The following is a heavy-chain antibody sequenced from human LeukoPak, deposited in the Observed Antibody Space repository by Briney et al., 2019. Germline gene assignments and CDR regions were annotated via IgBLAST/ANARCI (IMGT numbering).Heavy chain of an antibody. CDR1: GFTLTGYG. J-gene: IGHJ3*02. D-gene: IGHD6-13*01. CDR3: ARDGLASIGLDM. Sequence: PGGSLRHSCAASGFTLTGYGMHWVRQAPGKGLEWVAVIWYDGNNKYYVDSVKGRFTISRDTSKNTLYLQMNSLRGEDTAIYYCARDGLASIGLDMWGQGTVVTVSS. V-gene: IGHV3-33*01. CDR2: IWYDGNNK.